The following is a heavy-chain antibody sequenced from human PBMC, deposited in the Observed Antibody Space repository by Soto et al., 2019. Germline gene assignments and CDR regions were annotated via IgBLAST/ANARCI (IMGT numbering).Heavy chain of an antibody. J-gene: IGHJ6*02. CDR1: GYTFTSYG. V-gene: IGHV3-11*01. D-gene: IGHD6-6*01. CDR3: ARDRSRAAPNPLYGMDV. CDR2: ISGDGSST. Sequence: SCKASGYTFTSYGISWIRQAPGKGLEWISYISGDGSSTNYAGSVKGRFSISRDNANNSLYLQLNTLRADDTAVYYCARDRSRAAPNPLYGMDVWGHGTTVTVSS.